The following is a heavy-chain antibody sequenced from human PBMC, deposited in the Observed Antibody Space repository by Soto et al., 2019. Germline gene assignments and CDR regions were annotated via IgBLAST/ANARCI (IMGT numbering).Heavy chain of an antibody. Sequence: PSETLSLTCPVSGGSLKSGGYYWGWFRQPPGKGLEWIGSIYYFGSTYYNPPLKSRVTISVDTSKNHFSLKLSSVTAADTAVYYCARSWGGSYIDAFDIWGQGTMVTVSS. CDR2: IYYFGST. D-gene: IGHD1-26*01. CDR1: GGSLKSGGYY. V-gene: IGHV4-39*02. CDR3: ARSWGGSYIDAFDI. J-gene: IGHJ3*02.